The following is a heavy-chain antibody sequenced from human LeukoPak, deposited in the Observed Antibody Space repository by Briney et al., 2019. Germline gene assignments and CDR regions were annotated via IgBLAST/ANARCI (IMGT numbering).Heavy chain of an antibody. V-gene: IGHV4-30-2*01. J-gene: IGHJ5*02. Sequence: PSQTLSLTCTVSGGSISSGGYYWSWIRQPPGKGLEWIGYIYHSGSTYYNPSLKSRVTISVDRSKNQFSLKLSSVTAADTAVYYCAREGYSYGYWFDPWGQGTLVTVSS. D-gene: IGHD5-18*01. CDR3: AREGYSYGYWFDP. CDR1: GGSISSGGYY. CDR2: IYHSGST.